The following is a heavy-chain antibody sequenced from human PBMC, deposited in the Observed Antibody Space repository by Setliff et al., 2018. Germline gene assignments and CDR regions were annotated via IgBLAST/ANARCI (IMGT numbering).Heavy chain of an antibody. J-gene: IGHJ6*02. CDR1: GYTFTGYY. Sequence: ASVKVSCKASGYTFTGYYMHWVRQAPGQGLEWMGWISAYNGNTNYAQKLQGRVTMTTDTSTSTAYMELRSLRSDDTAVYYCARDQVTMVRGVIREGLGMDVWGQGTTVTVSS. CDR2: ISAYNGNT. V-gene: IGHV1-18*04. CDR3: ARDQVTMVRGVIREGLGMDV. D-gene: IGHD3-10*01.